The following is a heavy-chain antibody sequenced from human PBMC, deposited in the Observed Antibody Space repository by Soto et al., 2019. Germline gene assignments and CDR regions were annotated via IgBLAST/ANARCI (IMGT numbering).Heavy chain of an antibody. CDR2: MNPESRNT. J-gene: IGHJ4*02. Sequence: QVQLVQSGAEVKEPGASVRVSCKASGYTFTSYDINWVRQATGQGLEWMGWMNPESRNTGYAQKFQGRVTMTRDTSISTAYMELTSLRSDDTAVYYCARFVRHQLPTIVFWGQGTLVTVSS. V-gene: IGHV1-8*01. CDR3: ARFVRHQLPTIVF. CDR1: GYTFTSYD. D-gene: IGHD2-2*01.